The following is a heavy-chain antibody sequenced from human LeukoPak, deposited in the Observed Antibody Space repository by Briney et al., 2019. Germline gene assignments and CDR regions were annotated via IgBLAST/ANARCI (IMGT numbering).Heavy chain of an antibody. Sequence: SLRLSCGASGFIFRNYAMSWVRQAPGEGLEWVSGISDNGGGRYYADSVKGRFTISRDNSKNMLYLQMNSLRAEDTAVYYCAKESGALGAPLYDYWGRGILVTASS. D-gene: IGHD4/OR15-4a*01. V-gene: IGHV3-23*01. CDR1: GFIFRNYA. CDR2: ISDNGGGR. J-gene: IGHJ4*02. CDR3: AKESGALGAPLYDY.